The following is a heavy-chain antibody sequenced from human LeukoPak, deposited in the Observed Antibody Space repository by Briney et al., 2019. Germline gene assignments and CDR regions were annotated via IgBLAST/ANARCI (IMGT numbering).Heavy chain of an antibody. CDR2: ISAYNGNT. Sequence: ASVKVSCKASGYTFTSYGISWVRQAPGQGLEWMGWISAYNGNTNYAQKLQGRVTMTTDTSTSTAYMELRSLRSDDTAVYYCARGQIPYCGGDCYSSAFDIWGQGTMVTVSS. V-gene: IGHV1-18*01. CDR1: GYTFTSYG. D-gene: IGHD2-21*02. J-gene: IGHJ3*02. CDR3: ARGQIPYCGGDCYSSAFDI.